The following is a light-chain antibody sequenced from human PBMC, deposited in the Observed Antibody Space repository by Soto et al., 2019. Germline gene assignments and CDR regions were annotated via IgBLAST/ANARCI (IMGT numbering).Light chain of an antibody. CDR2: ENN. J-gene: IGLJ1*01. CDR3: GKWDSSLSVGV. Sequence: SVLTQPPSVSAAPGQKVTLSCSGSSPKIGSNYVSWYQQLPGTAPKLLIYENNKRPSGIPDRFSGSKSGTSATLGITGLQAGDEADYYCGKWDSSLSVGVFGTGTKVTVL. V-gene: IGLV1-51*02. CDR1: SPKIGSNY.